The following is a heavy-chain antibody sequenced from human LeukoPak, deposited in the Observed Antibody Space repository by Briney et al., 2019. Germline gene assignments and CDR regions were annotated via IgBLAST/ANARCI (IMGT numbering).Heavy chain of an antibody. CDR1: GGSFSGYY. D-gene: IGHD3-9*01. V-gene: IGHV4-34*01. CDR2: INHSGST. CDR3: ASVPAYYDILTGYSLDY. J-gene: IGHJ4*02. Sequence: SETPSLTCAVYGGSFSGYYWSWIRQPPGKGPEWIGEINHSGSTNYNPSLKSRVTISVDTSKNQFSLKLSSVTAADTAVYYCASVPAYYDILTGYSLDYWGQGTLVTVSS.